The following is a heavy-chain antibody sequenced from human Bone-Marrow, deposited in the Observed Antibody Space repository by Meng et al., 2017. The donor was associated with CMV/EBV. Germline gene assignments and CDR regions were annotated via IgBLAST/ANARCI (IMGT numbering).Heavy chain of an antibody. D-gene: IGHD4-23*01. V-gene: IGHV3-11*04. Sequence: GESLKISCAASGFTFSDYYMSWFRQAPGKGPEWVSYISSGGSTTYYADSVQGRFTISRDNAKNSVYLQMNSLRAEDTAVYYCARDLSRTKRDYRGTTDYWGLGTLVTVSS. CDR1: GFTFSDYY. CDR2: ISSGGSTT. J-gene: IGHJ4*01. CDR3: ARDLSRTKRDYRGTTDY.